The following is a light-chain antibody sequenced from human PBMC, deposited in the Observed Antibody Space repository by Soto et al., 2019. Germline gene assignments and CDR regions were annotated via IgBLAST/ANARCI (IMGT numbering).Light chain of an antibody. Sequence: QSVLTQPPSAPGSPGQSVTISCSGTGGDIGRYDFVSWYQQYPGKVPKLLIYEVDKRPSGVPDRFSGSKSGDRASLTVSGLRPEDEADYHCSAYAGGNIVLFGGGTKLTVL. CDR1: GGDIGRYDF. CDR2: EVD. J-gene: IGLJ2*01. V-gene: IGLV2-8*01. CDR3: SAYAGGNIVL.